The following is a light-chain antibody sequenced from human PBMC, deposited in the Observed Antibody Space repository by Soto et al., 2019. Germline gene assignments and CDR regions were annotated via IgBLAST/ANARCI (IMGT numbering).Light chain of an antibody. J-gene: IGLJ1*01. CDR1: KNDIGVYDF. CDR3: NSSAGSNTYV. Sequence: QSVLSHPRSACWSPGQSVTIACTGTKNDIGVYDFVSWYQHHPGKAPRLIIYEVVQRPSGVPDRFSGSKSGNTASLTVSGLQAADQADHFCNSSAGSNTYVCGSGPKVTVL. V-gene: IGLV2-8*01. CDR2: EVV.